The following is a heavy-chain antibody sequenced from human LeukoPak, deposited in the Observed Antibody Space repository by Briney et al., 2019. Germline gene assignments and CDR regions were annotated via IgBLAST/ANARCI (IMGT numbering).Heavy chain of an antibody. D-gene: IGHD4-17*01. V-gene: IGHV3-7*01. Sequence: GGSLRLSCAASGFTFSNYWMRWVRQAPGKGLEWFCNIQEDVTAQFYLFSVNAPLTISRDNANHSLYLQMNSLRVDDTAVYYCARVAYGDRYWGQGTLVTVSS. J-gene: IGHJ4*02. CDR1: GFTFSNYW. CDR3: ARVAYGDRY. CDR2: IQEDVTAQ.